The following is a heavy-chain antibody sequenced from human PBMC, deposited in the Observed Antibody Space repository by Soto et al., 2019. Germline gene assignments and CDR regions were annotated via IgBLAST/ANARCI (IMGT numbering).Heavy chain of an antibody. V-gene: IGHV1-18*01. CDR3: ARRAHGSGYSYYYYGMDV. CDR1: GYTFTSYG. CDR2: ISAYNGNT. D-gene: IGHD3-10*01. J-gene: IGHJ6*02. Sequence: GASVKVSCKASGYTFTSYGISWVRQAPGQGLEWMGWISAYNGNTNYAQKLQGRVTMTTDTSTSTAYMELRSLRSDDTAVYYCARRAHGSGYSYYYYGMDVWGQGTTVTVSS.